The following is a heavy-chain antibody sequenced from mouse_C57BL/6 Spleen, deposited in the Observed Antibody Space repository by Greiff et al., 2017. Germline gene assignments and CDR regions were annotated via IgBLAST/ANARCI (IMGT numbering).Heavy chain of an antibody. CDR1: GYTFTGYW. D-gene: IGHD1-1*01. J-gene: IGHJ3*01. CDR2: ILPGSGST. CDR3: ARKGDYGTRFAY. Sequence: QVQLQHSGAELMKPGASVKLSCKATGYTFTGYWIEWVKQRPGHGLEWIGEILPGSGSTNYNEKFKGKATFTADTSSNTAYMQLSSLTTEDSAIYYCARKGDYGTRFAYWGQGTLVTVSA. V-gene: IGHV1-9*01.